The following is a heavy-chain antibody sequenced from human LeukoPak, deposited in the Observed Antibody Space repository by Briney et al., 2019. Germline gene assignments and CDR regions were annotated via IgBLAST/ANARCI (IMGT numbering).Heavy chain of an antibody. D-gene: IGHD6-13*01. J-gene: IGHJ4*02. V-gene: IGHV4-59*01. CDR1: GGSISSYY. CDR2: IYYSGST. CDR3: ARVAYSSSWYLDRALDY. Sequence: SETLSLTCTVSGGSISSYYWSWIRQPPGKGLEWIGYIYYSGSTNYNPSLKSRVTISVDTSRNQFSLKLSSVTAADTAAYYCARVAYSSSWYLDRALDYWGQGTLVTVSS.